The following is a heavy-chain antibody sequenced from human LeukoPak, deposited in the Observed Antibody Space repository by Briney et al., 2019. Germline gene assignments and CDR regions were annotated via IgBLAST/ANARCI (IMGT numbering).Heavy chain of an antibody. Sequence: PSATLSLTCTVSGGSISSSNYYWGWIRQPPGKGLEWIGSIYYSGSTYYNPSLKSRVSISVDTSKNQFSLKLSSVTAADTAVYYCARDVGYSSSDAFDIWGQGTMVTVSS. CDR2: IYYSGST. CDR3: ARDVGYSSSDAFDI. D-gene: IGHD6-19*01. CDR1: GGSISSSNYY. J-gene: IGHJ3*02. V-gene: IGHV4-39*07.